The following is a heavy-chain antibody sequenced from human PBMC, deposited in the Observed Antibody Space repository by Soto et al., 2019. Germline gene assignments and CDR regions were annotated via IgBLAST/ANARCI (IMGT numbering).Heavy chain of an antibody. D-gene: IGHD6-25*01. J-gene: IGHJ6*02. CDR1: GYTFTSYG. V-gene: IGHV1-18*04. Sequence: ASVKVSCKASGYTFTSYGISWVRQAPGQGLEWMGWISAYNGNTNYAQKLQGRVTMTTGTSTSTAYMELRSLRSDDTAVYYCARVAAAMKHYGMDVWGQGTTVTVSS. CDR3: ARVAAAMKHYGMDV. CDR2: ISAYNGNT.